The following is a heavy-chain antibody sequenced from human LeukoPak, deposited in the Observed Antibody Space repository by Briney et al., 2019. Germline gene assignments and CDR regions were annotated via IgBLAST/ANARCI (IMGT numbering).Heavy chain of an antibody. J-gene: IGHJ5*02. CDR1: GYTFTGYY. Sequence: ASMKVSCKASGYTFTGYYMHWVRQAPGQGLEWMGRINPNSGGTNYAQKFQGRVTMTRDTSISTAYMELSRLRSDDTAVYYCAREVAGTTPERERFDPWGPGTLVTVSS. CDR2: INPNSGGT. V-gene: IGHV1-2*06. CDR3: AREVAGTTPERERFDP. D-gene: IGHD1-7*01.